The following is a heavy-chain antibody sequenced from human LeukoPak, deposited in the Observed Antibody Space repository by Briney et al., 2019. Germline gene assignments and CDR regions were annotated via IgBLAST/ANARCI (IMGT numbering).Heavy chain of an antibody. CDR2: INHRGST. V-gene: IGHV4-34*01. CDR3: ARGHIVVVVATTRSDAFDM. D-gene: IGHD2-15*01. Sequence: PSETLSLTCAVYSGTFSGYYWSWIRQPPGKGLEWIGEINHRGSTNYNPSLQSRVTISVDTSKNQVSLKLNSVTAADTAVYYCARGHIVVVVATTRSDAFDMWGQGTMVTVSS. CDR1: SGTFSGYY. J-gene: IGHJ3*02.